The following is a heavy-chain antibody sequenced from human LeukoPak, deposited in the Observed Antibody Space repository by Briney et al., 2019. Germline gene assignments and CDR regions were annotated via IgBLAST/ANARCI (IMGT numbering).Heavy chain of an antibody. V-gene: IGHV4-4*07. CDR3: AGNFLYCTNGVCYDY. D-gene: IGHD2-8*01. CDR2: IYTSGST. CDR1: GGSISSYY. J-gene: IGHJ4*02. Sequence: PSETLSLTCTVSGGSISSYYWSWIRQPAGKGLEWIGRIYTSGSTNYNPSLKSRVTMSVDTSKNQFSLKLSSVTAADMAVYYCAGNFLYCTNGVCYDYWGQGTLVTVSS.